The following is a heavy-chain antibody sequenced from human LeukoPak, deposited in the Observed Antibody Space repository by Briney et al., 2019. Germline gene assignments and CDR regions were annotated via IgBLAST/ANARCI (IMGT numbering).Heavy chain of an antibody. CDR3: ARPNYYGSESYSFDY. CDR1: GYTFTTYF. D-gene: IGHD3-10*01. Sequence: ASVKVSCKASGYTFTTYFIHWVRQAPGQGLEWMGVINPSGGSTSHAQNFQGRLTMTRDTSTSTVYMELSSLRSEDTALYYCARPNYYGSESYSFDYWGQGTLVTVSS. V-gene: IGHV1-46*01. J-gene: IGHJ4*02. CDR2: INPSGGST.